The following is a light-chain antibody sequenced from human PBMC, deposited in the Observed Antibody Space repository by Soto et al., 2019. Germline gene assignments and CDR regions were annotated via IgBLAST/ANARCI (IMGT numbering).Light chain of an antibody. Sequence: QSVLTQPPSASGSPGQSVTISCTGTSSDVGAYKYVSWYQQHPGKAPKLILHEVTKRPAGVPDRFAGSKSGNTASLTVSGLRAEDEADYYCGSYAGGNSFVFGGGTKLTVL. V-gene: IGLV2-8*01. CDR2: EVT. J-gene: IGLJ2*01. CDR1: SSDVGAYKY. CDR3: GSYAGGNSFV.